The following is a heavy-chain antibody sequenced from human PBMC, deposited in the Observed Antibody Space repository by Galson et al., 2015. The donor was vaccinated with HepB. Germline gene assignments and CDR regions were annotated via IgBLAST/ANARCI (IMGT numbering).Heavy chain of an antibody. CDR2: ISRHAGYT. J-gene: IGHJ3*01. V-gene: IGHV3-23*01. D-gene: IGHD6-19*01. CDR3: AKDRHQWLAQDAFDA. Sequence: SLRLSCATSGFTFSSYAMSWVRQAPGKGLEWVSSISRHAGYTYYTDSVKGRFTISRDYSKNTVILQMDSLRVEDTAVYYCAKDRHQWLAQDAFDAWGQGTVVTVSS. CDR1: GFTFSSYA.